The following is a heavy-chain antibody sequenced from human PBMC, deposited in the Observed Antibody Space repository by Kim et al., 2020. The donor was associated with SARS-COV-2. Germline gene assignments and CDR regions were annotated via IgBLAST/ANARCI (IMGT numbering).Heavy chain of an antibody. Sequence: SETLSLTCAVSGGSISSGGYSWSWIRQPPGKGLEWIGYIYHSGSTYYNPSLKSRVTISVDRSKNQFSLKLSSVTAADTAVYYCARGPNYYDSSGTNPYFDYWGQGTLVTVSS. CDR1: GGSISSGGYS. CDR3: ARGPNYYDSSGTNPYFDY. CDR2: IYHSGST. D-gene: IGHD3-22*01. J-gene: IGHJ4*02. V-gene: IGHV4-30-2*01.